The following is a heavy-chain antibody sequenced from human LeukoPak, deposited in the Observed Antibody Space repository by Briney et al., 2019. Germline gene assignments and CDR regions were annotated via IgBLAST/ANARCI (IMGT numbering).Heavy chain of an antibody. CDR3: ARDRGYYGSGARGYYMDV. V-gene: IGHV1-69*05. CDR1: GYTFTSYG. Sequence: SVKVSCKASGYTFTSYGISWVRQAPGQGLEWMGGIIPIFGTANYAQKFQGRVTITTDESTSTAYMELSSLRSEDTAVYYCARDRGYYGSGARGYYMDVWGKGTMVTVSS. D-gene: IGHD3-10*01. CDR2: IIPIFGTA. J-gene: IGHJ6*03.